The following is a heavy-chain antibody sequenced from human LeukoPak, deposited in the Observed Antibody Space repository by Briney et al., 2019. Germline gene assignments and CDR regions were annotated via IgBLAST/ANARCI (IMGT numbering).Heavy chain of an antibody. D-gene: IGHD6-13*01. J-gene: IGHJ6*03. V-gene: IGHV1-8*01. CDR2: MNPNSGNT. CDR1: GYTFTSYD. CDR3: ARVNKSSWYEVYYYYYMDV. Sequence: ASVKVSCKASGYTFTSYDINWVRQATGQGLEWMGWMNPNSGNTGYAQKFQGRATMTRNTSISTAYMELSSLRSEDTAVYYCARVNKSSWYEVYYYYYMDVWGKGATVTVSS.